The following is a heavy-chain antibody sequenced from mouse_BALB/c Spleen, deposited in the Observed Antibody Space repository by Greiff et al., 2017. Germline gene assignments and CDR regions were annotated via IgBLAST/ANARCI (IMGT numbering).Heavy chain of an antibody. CDR1: GFTFSSYA. J-gene: IGHJ4*01. CDR3: ASLTTVVAWDAMDY. D-gene: IGHD1-1*01. Sequence: EVKVVESGGGLVKPGGSLKLSCAASGFTFSSYAMSWVRQTPEKRLEWVATISSGGSYTYYPDSVKGRFTISRDNAKNTLYLQMSSLRSEDTAMYYCASLTTVVAWDAMDYWGQGTSVTVSS. V-gene: IGHV5-9-3*01. CDR2: ISSGGSYT.